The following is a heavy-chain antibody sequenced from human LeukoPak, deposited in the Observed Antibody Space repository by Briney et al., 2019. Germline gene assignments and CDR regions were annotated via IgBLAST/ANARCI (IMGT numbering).Heavy chain of an antibody. CDR1: GYTFISYG. V-gene: IGHV1-18*01. CDR2: ISPYNGNT. J-gene: IGHJ4*02. D-gene: IGHD1-26*01. CDR3: AREESIGSYQFLNEY. Sequence: GASVKVSCKASGYTFISYGISWVRQAPGQGLEWMGWISPYNGNTKYVQKFQGRVTMTTDTSTSTAYMEVRSLRSDDTDVYYCAREESIGSYQFLNEYWGQGTLVTVSS.